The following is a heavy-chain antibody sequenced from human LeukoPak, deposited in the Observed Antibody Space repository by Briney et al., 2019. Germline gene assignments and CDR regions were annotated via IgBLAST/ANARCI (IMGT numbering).Heavy chain of an antibody. CDR1: GGSISSSSYY. V-gene: IGHV4-39*01. CDR3: ARRDCSSTTCYAGSYYFDY. J-gene: IGHJ4*02. D-gene: IGHD2-2*01. CDR2: IYYSGSA. Sequence: SETLSLTCSVSGGSISSSSYYSGWIRQPPGKGLEWIGSIYYSGSAYYNPSLKSRVTVSVDTSKNQFSLKLTSVTAADTAVYYCARRDCSSTTCYAGSYYFDYWGQGTLVTVSS.